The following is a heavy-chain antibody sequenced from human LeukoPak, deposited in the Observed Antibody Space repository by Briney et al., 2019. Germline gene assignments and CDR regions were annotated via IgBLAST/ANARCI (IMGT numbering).Heavy chain of an antibody. D-gene: IGHD3-10*01. Sequence: GASVKVSCKASGYTFTGYYMHWVRQAPGQGLEWMGWINPNSGGTNYAQKFQGRVTMTRDTSISTAYMELSRLRSDDTAVYYCAGIEGDYYGSGSEFDYWGQGTLVTVSS. CDR3: AGIEGDYYGSGSEFDY. CDR1: GYTFTGYY. CDR2: INPNSGGT. J-gene: IGHJ4*02. V-gene: IGHV1-2*02.